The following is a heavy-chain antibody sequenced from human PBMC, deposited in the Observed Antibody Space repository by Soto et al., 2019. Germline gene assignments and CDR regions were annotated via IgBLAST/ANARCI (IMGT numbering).Heavy chain of an antibody. CDR2: ITGSSPGT. V-gene: IGHV3-23*01. Sequence: HPGGSLRLSCAASGFTFSSYAMSWVRQAPGKGLEWVSTITGSSPGTSYADSVKGRFIISRDNSKNTLYLQMNSLRAEDTAVYYCAKDQISHYYDSSGHYHRHWGQGTLVTVSS. J-gene: IGHJ4*02. CDR3: AKDQISHYYDSSGHYHRH. CDR1: GFTFSSYA. D-gene: IGHD3-22*01.